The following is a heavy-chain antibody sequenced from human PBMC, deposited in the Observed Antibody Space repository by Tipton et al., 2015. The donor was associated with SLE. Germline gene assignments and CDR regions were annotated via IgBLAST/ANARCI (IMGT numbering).Heavy chain of an antibody. CDR1: GYSISSGYY. CDR3: ARHRRWLQLLPNPFDY. Sequence: TLSLTCAVSGYSISSGYYWGWVRQPPGKGLEWIGSIYHSGSTYYNPSLKSRITISVDTSKNQFSLKLTSVTAADTAVHYCARHRRWLQLLPNPFDYWGQGTLVTVSS. J-gene: IGHJ4*02. CDR2: IYHSGST. V-gene: IGHV4-38-2*01. D-gene: IGHD5-24*01.